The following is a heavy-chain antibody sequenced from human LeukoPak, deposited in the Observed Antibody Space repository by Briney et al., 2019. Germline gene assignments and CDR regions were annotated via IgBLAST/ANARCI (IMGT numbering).Heavy chain of an antibody. Sequence: PGGSLRLSCAASGFTFSSYTMNWVRQAPGKGLEWVSSISGSSRHKYYADSVKGRFTISRDNSKNTLYLQMNSLRAEDTAVYYCAKVDIVAKVDAGRLVVYWGQGTLVTVSS. CDR2: ISGSSRHK. J-gene: IGHJ4*02. CDR1: GFTFSSYT. V-gene: IGHV3-21*01. D-gene: IGHD5-12*01. CDR3: AKVDIVAKVDAGRLVVY.